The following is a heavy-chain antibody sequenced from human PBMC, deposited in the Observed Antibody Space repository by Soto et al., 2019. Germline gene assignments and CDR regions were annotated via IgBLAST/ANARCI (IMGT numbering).Heavy chain of an antibody. J-gene: IGHJ4*02. CDR1: GGSISSGGYY. CDR3: AAGWCGELPQYYFDY. V-gene: IGHV4-31*03. Sequence: QVQLQESGPGLVKPSQTLSLTCTVSGGSISSGGYYWSWIRQHPGKGLEWIGYIYYSGRTYYNPSRKSRVTISVDTSKNQSSLKLSSVTAADTAVYYCAAGWCGELPQYYFDYWGQGTLVTVSS. CDR2: IYYSGRT. D-gene: IGHD3-10*01.